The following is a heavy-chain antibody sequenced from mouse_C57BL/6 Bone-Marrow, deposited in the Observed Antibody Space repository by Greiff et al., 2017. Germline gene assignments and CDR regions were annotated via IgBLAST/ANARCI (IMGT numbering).Heavy chain of an antibody. CDR1: GYTFTSYW. D-gene: IGHD4-1*01. CDR2: IYPGSGST. CDR3: ARLTYYFDY. V-gene: IGHV1-55*01. Sequence: VQVVESGAELVKPGASVKMSCKASGYTFTSYWITWVKQRPGQGLEWIGDIYPGSGSTNYNEKFKSKATLTVDTSSSTAYMQLSSLTSEDSAVYYCARLTYYFDYWGQGTALTVSA. J-gene: IGHJ2*01.